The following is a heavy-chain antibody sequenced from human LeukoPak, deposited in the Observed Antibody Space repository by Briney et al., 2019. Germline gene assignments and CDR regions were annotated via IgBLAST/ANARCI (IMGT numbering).Heavy chain of an antibody. J-gene: IGHJ5*02. V-gene: IGHV4-38-2*02. Sequence: SETLSLTCTVSGYSISSGYYWGWIRQPPGKGLEWIGSIYHSGSTYYNPSLKSRVTISVDTSKNQFSLKLSSVTAADTAVYYCARDSGRGYSYGYDVEWFDPWGQGTLVTVSS. CDR1: GYSISSGYY. CDR3: ARDSGRGYSYGYDVEWFDP. CDR2: IYHSGST. D-gene: IGHD5-18*01.